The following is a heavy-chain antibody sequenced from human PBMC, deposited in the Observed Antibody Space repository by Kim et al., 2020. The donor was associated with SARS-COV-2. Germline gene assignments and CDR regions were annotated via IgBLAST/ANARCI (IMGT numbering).Heavy chain of an antibody. CDR1: GGTFSSYA. V-gene: IGHV1-69*13. CDR3: ARGGDIGLYYDSSGRLDY. J-gene: IGHJ4*02. CDR2: IIPIFGTA. D-gene: IGHD3-22*01. Sequence: SVKVSCKASGGTFSSYAISWVRQAPGQGLEWMGGIIPIFGTANYAQKFQGRVTITADESTSTAYMELSSLRSEDTAVYYCARGGDIGLYYDSSGRLDYWGQGTLVTVSS.